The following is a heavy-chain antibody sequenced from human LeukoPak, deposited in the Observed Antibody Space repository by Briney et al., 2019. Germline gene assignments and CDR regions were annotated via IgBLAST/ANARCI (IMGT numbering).Heavy chain of an antibody. J-gene: IGHJ4*02. CDR1: GYTFTGYY. Sequence: ASVKVSCKASGYTFTGYYMHWVRQAPGQGLEWMGWINPNSGGTNYAQKFQGRVTMTRDTSVSTAYMELSRLRSDDTAVYYCARLGVYDSSGYYYEQQDDYWGQGTLVTVSS. D-gene: IGHD3-22*01. CDR2: INPNSGGT. CDR3: ARLGVYDSSGYYYEQQDDY. V-gene: IGHV1-2*02.